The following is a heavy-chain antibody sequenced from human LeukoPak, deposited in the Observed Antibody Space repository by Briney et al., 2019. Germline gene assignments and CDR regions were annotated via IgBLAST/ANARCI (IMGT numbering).Heavy chain of an antibody. D-gene: IGHD3-22*01. V-gene: IGHV4-4*07. CDR1: GGSISSYY. Sequence: SETLSLTCTVSGGSISSYYWSWIRQPAGKGLEWIGRIYTSGSTNYNPSLKSRVTMSVDTSKNQFSLKLCSVTAADTAVYYCARVGVLSIVVVSTSHYYYYMDVWGKGTTVTVSS. CDR2: IYTSGST. J-gene: IGHJ6*03. CDR3: ARVGVLSIVVVSTSHYYYYMDV.